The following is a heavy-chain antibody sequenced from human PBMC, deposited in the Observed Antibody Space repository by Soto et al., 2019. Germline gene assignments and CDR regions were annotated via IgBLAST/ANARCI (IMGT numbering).Heavy chain of an antibody. CDR2: IKSNTDGGTA. CDR3: VTGVKYSSGWKGAFHI. D-gene: IGHD6-19*01. CDR1: GFPFSYAW. J-gene: IGHJ3*02. Sequence: EVQLVESGGGWVKPGGSLRLSCAAYGFPFSYAWMNWVRQAPGKGLEWVGRIKSNTDGGTADYGAPVKGRFTMSRDESENTLYMQMNSLKTENTAIYYCVTGVKYSSGWKGAFHIWGQGKMYTVSP. V-gene: IGHV3-15*07.